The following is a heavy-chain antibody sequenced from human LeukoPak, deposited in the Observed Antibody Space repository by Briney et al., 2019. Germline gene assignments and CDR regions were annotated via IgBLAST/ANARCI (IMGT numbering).Heavy chain of an antibody. CDR1: GYTFTSYG. CDR3: ARDRAAGTANKIDY. V-gene: IGHV1-18*01. J-gene: IGHJ4*02. D-gene: IGHD6-13*01. CDR2: ISAYNGNT. Sequence: ASVKVSCKASGYTFTSYGISWVRQAPGQGLDWMGWISAYNGNTNYAQKLQGRVTMTTDTSTSTAYMELRSLRSDDTAGYYCARDRAAGTANKIDYWGQGTLVTVSS.